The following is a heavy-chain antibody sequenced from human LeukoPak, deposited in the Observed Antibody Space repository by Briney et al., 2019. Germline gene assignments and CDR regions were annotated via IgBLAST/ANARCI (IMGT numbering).Heavy chain of an antibody. CDR3: AGDWPTIAAANTIPEYFQR. D-gene: IGHD6-13*01. CDR2: ISSSSSYI. V-gene: IGHV3-21*01. Sequence: GGSLTLSCSPSGFTFSSYIMNWVRHAPGKGLLWVSSISSSSSYIYYADSVKGRFTISRDKAKNSLYLQMNSLRAEDTAVYYCAGDWPTIAAANTIPEYFQRWGKGTLVSVSS. J-gene: IGHJ1*01. CDR1: GFTFSSYI.